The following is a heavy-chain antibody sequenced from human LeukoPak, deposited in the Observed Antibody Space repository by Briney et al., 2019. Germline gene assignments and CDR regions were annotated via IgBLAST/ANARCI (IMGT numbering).Heavy chain of an antibody. Sequence: GGSLRLSCAASGFTLSSYSVNWVRQAPGKGLEWVSSFSGSGGNTYYADSLKGRFTISRDNSKNTLYLQLNSLRAEDTAVYYCARSGLNRFDYWGQGTLVTVSS. CDR1: GFTLSSYS. V-gene: IGHV3-23*01. D-gene: IGHD2-15*01. J-gene: IGHJ4*02. CDR3: ARSGLNRFDY. CDR2: FSGSGGNT.